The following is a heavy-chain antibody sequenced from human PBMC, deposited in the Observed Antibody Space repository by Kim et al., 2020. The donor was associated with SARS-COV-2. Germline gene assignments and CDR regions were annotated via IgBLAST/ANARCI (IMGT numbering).Heavy chain of an antibody. V-gene: IGHV3-74*01. D-gene: IGHD6-19*01. CDR3: ARVSSSGWPWAGDWFDP. J-gene: IGHJ5*02. Sequence: VQGRFTISRDNAKNTLYLQMNSLRAEDTAVYYCARVSSSGWPWAGDWFDPWGQGTLVTVSS.